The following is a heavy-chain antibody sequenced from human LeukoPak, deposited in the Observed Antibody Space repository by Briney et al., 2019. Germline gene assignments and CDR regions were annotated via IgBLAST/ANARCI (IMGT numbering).Heavy chain of an antibody. Sequence: TGGSLRLSCAASGFTFSSYWMHWVRQAPGKGLVWVSRINSDGSSTSYADSVKGRFTISRDNAKNTLYLQMNSLRAEDTALYYCAGTYYYDSSGFYPEFFQHWGQGTLVIISS. CDR3: AGTYYYDSSGFYPEFFQH. CDR1: GFTFSSYW. D-gene: IGHD3-22*01. V-gene: IGHV3-74*01. J-gene: IGHJ1*01. CDR2: INSDGSST.